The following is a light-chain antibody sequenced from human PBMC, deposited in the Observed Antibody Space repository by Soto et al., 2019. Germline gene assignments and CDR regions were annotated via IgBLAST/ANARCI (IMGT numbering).Light chain of an antibody. CDR3: HQYGSARSYT. CDR1: QSISSVY. V-gene: IGKV3-20*01. CDR2: GAS. J-gene: IGKJ2*01. Sequence: EIVLTQSPGTLSLSPGERATLSCRASQSISSVYLAWYQQKPGQAPRLLIYGASTRATGIPDRFSGSGSGTDFTLTISRLEPEDFAVYYCHQYGSARSYTFGQGTNVELK.